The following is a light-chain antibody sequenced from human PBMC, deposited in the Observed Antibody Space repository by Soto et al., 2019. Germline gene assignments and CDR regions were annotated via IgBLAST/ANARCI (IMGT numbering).Light chain of an antibody. Sequence: QSALTQPASVSGSPGQSITISCTGTSSDVGGYNDVSWYQQHPGKAPKLMIYEVSNRPSGVSNRFSGSKSGNTASLTISGLQAEDEADYYCSSYRSSSTLDVFGTGTKVTVL. CDR3: SSYRSSSTLDV. J-gene: IGLJ1*01. CDR1: SSDVGGYND. V-gene: IGLV2-14*01. CDR2: EVS.